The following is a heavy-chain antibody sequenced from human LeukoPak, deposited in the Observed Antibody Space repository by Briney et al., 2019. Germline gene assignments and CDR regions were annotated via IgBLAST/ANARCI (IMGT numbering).Heavy chain of an antibody. Sequence: ASVKVSCKASGYTFTSYGISWVRQAPGQGLEWMRWISAYNGNTNYAQKLQGRVTMTTDTSTSTAYMELRSLRSDDTAVYYCARERYDSSGYYSPGHWFDLWGQGTLVTVSS. CDR1: GYTFTSYG. CDR2: ISAYNGNT. V-gene: IGHV1-18*01. CDR3: ARERYDSSGYYSPGHWFDL. J-gene: IGHJ5*02. D-gene: IGHD3-22*01.